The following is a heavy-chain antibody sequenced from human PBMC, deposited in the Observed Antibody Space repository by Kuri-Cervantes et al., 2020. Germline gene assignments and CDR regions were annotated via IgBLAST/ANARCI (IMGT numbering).Heavy chain of an antibody. CDR1: GYTFTSYG. CDR2: ISAYNGNT. CDR3: AKRNSSSSSTARNYYYYYMDV. J-gene: IGHJ6*03. D-gene: IGHD6-13*01. V-gene: IGHV1-18*01. Sequence: SVKVSCKASGYTFTSYGISWVRQAPGQGFEWMGWISAYNGNTNYAQKFQGRVTITADESTSTAYMELSSLRSEDTAVYYCAKRNSSSSSTARNYYYYYMDVWGKGTTVTVSS.